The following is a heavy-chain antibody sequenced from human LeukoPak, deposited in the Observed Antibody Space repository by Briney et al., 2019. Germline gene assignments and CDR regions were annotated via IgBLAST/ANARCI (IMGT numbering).Heavy chain of an antibody. V-gene: IGHV3-23*01. CDR2: ISGSGDNT. J-gene: IGHJ4*02. CDR3: TSLSDAIESFGTRNY. D-gene: IGHD2-8*01. Sequence: GGSLRLSCAASGFSFGSYALSWVRQAPGKGLEWVSVISGSGDNTHYTDPVKGRFTISRDNSKNTLYLQRNSLRAEDTAVYYCTSLSDAIESFGTRNYWGQGTLVTVSS. CDR1: GFSFGSYA.